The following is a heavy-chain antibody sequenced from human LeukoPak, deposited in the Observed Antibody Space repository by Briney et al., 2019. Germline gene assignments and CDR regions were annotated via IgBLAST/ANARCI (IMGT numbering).Heavy chain of an antibody. J-gene: IGHJ4*02. CDR3: ARRRLEERFLEWFFDY. D-gene: IGHD3-3*01. CDR2: IYYSGST. Sequence: PSETLSLTCTVSGGSISGSTYYWGWIRQPPQKGLEWIGSIYYSGSTFYKSTLKSRVTISVDTSKNQFSLKLSSVTAADTAVYYCARRRLEERFLEWFFDYWGQGTLVTVSS. V-gene: IGHV4-39*07. CDR1: GGSISGSTYY.